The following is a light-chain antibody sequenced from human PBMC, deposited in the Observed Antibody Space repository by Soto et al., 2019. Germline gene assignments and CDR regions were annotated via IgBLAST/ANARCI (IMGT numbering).Light chain of an antibody. Sequence: DIQLTQSPSSLSASVGDRVTITCRASRGITSYLAWYQQKPGKAPKLLIYGASTLQSGVPSRFSGSGSGTEFILTISSLQSEDVATYYCQQLNSYPLTFGGGTKVEIK. J-gene: IGKJ4*01. CDR3: QQLNSYPLT. CDR1: RGITSY. V-gene: IGKV1-9*01. CDR2: GAS.